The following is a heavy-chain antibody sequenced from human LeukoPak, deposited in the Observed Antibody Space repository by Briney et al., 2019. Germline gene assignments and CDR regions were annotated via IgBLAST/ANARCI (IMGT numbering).Heavy chain of an antibody. Sequence: ASVKVSCKASGYTFTDYYMHWVQQAPGKGLEWMGRVDPEDGETIYAEKFQGRVTITADTSTDTAYMELSSLRSEDTAVYYCATDVTIFGPPQTPFDAFDIWGQGTMVTVSS. D-gene: IGHD3-3*01. CDR3: ATDVTIFGPPQTPFDAFDI. CDR1: GYTFTDYY. J-gene: IGHJ3*02. CDR2: VDPEDGET. V-gene: IGHV1-69-2*01.